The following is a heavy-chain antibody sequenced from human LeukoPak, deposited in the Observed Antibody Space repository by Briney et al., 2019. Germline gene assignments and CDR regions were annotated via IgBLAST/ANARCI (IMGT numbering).Heavy chain of an antibody. CDR3: ARGDRSSWYVDY. V-gene: IGHV4-39*01. J-gene: IGHJ4*02. CDR1: GGSLSSSGYY. CDR2: IYYSGST. Sequence: SETLSLTCTVSGGSLSSSGYYWGWIRQPPGKGLNWIGSIYYSGSTYYNPSLKSRVTISVDTSKNQFSLKLSSVTAADTAVYYCARGDRSSWYVDYWGQGTLVTVSS. D-gene: IGHD6-13*01.